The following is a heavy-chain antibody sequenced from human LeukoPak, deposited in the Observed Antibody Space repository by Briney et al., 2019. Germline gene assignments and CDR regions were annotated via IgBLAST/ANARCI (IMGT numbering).Heavy chain of an antibody. CDR1: GGSISSYY. CDR2: IYYSGST. J-gene: IGHJ6*02. V-gene: IGHV4-59*08. D-gene: IGHD3-10*01. CDR3: ARHGSGSYYYGMDV. Sequence: SETLSLTCTVSGGSISSYYWSWIRQPPGKGLEWIGYIYYSGSTNYNPSLKSRVTISVDTSKNQFSLKLSSVTAADAAVYYCARHGSGSYYYGMDVWGQGTTVTVSS.